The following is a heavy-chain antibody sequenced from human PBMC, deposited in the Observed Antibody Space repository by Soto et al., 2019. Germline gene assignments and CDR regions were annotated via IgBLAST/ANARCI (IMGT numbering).Heavy chain of an antibody. J-gene: IGHJ6*02. CDR1: GHTFSSYD. V-gene: IGHV1-8*01. CDR2: MNPNSGNT. D-gene: IGHD6-13*01. CDR3: ARLQALPYSSSCYYYYYGMDV. Sequence: QVQLVQSGAEVKKPGASVKVSCKASGHTFSSYDIIWVRQATGQGLEWMGWMNPNSGNTAYAQRFQGRVTMTRNITIGTAYMELISLRSEDTAVYYCARLQALPYSSSCYYYYYGMDVWGQGTTVTVSS.